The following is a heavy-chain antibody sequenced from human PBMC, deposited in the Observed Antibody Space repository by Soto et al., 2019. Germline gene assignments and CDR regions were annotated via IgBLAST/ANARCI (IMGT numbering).Heavy chain of an antibody. D-gene: IGHD5-18*01. CDR2: IYSGGSA. V-gene: IGHV3-66*04. CDR1: GFTVSSNY. Sequence: EVQLVESGGGLVQPGGSLRLSCAASGFTVSSNYMSWVRQAPGKGLEWVSVIYSGGSAYYADSVKGRFTISRDNSKNTLYIQMNSLRAEDMAVYYCARHGYSYGGGYFDYWGQGTLVTVSS. J-gene: IGHJ4*02. CDR3: ARHGYSYGGGYFDY.